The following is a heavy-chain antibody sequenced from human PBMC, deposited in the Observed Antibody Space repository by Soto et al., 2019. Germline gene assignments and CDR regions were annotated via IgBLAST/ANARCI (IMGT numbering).Heavy chain of an antibody. CDR1: GFTFSNYG. CDR2: ISNDGGNK. J-gene: IGHJ4*02. Sequence: QPGGSLRLSCAASGFTFSNYGMDWVRQAPGKGLEWVAVISNDGGNKYYADSVKGRFTISRDNSKNTLYLQMNSLRAGDTAVYYCAKDRVKWELTFDYWGQGALVTVSS. D-gene: IGHD1-26*01. CDR3: AKDRVKWELTFDY. V-gene: IGHV3-30*18.